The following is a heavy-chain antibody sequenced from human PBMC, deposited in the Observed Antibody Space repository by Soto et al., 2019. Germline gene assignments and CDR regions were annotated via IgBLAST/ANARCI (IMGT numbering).Heavy chain of an antibody. CDR3: ARLILTGYYYYGMDV. V-gene: IGHV4-34*01. D-gene: IGHD3-9*01. Sequence: PSETLSLTCAVYGGSFSGYYWSWIRQPPGKGLEWIGEINHSGSTNYNPSLKSRVTISVDTSKNQFSLKLSSVTAADTAVYYCARLILTGYYYYGMDVWGQGTTVTV. CDR2: INHSGST. J-gene: IGHJ6*02. CDR1: GGSFSGYY.